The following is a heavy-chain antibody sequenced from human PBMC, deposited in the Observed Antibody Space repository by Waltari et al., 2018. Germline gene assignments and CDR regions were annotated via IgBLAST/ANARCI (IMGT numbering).Heavy chain of an antibody. D-gene: IGHD6-19*01. CDR2: ISSSSSYI. Sequence: EVQLVESGGGLVKPGGSLRLSCAASGFTFSSYSMNWVRQAPGKGLEWVSSISSSSSYIYYADSVKGRFTISRDDAKNSLYLQMNSLRAEDTAVYYCARGPEYSSGLYNPSHAEYFQHWGQGTLVTVSS. CDR1: GFTFSSYS. CDR3: ARGPEYSSGLYNPSHAEYFQH. V-gene: IGHV3-21*01. J-gene: IGHJ1*01.